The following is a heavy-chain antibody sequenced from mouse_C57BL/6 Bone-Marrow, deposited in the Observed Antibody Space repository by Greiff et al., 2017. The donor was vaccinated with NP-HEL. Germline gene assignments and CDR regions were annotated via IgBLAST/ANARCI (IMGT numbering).Heavy chain of an antibody. CDR1: GYTFTSYW. V-gene: IGHV1-59*01. J-gene: IGHJ1*03. Sequence: QVQLQQPGAELVRPGTSVKLSCKASGYTFTSYWMHWVKQRPGQGLEWIGVIDPSDSYTNYNQKFKGKATLTVDTSSSTAYMQLSSLTSEDSAVYYCARDGLWYIDVWGTGTTVTVSS. CDR3: ARDGLWYIDV. CDR2: IDPSDSYT. D-gene: IGHD2-3*01.